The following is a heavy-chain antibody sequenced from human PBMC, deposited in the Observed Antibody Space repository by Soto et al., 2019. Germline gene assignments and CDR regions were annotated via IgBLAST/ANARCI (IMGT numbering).Heavy chain of an antibody. CDR1: GFTFSSYG. D-gene: IGHD2-15*01. Sequence: GGSLRLSCAASGFTFSSYGMHWVRQAPGKGLEWVAVISYDGSNKYYADSVKGRFTISRDNSKNTLYLQMNSLRAEDTAVYYCAKARYCSGGSCYFYYYGMDVWGQGTTVTVSS. V-gene: IGHV3-30*18. CDR2: ISYDGSNK. CDR3: AKARYCSGGSCYFYYYGMDV. J-gene: IGHJ6*02.